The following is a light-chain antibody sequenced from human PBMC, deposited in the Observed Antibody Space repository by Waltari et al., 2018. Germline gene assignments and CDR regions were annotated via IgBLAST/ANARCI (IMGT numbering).Light chain of an antibody. CDR2: LGS. J-gene: IGKJ4*01. V-gene: IGKV2-28*01. CDR1: QGPLHSNGYIY. Sequence: DIEMTQSALSLPVTPGEPASIHCRSRQGPLHSNGYIYLDWYLQKPGQSPQLLIYLGSNRASGVPDRFSGSGSGTDFTLKISRVEAEDVGVYYCMQALQTPLLTFGGGTKVEIK. CDR3: MQALQTPLLT.